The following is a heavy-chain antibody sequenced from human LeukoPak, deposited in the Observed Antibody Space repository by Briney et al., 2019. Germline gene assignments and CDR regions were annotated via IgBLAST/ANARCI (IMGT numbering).Heavy chain of an antibody. CDR1: GGSISNYY. CDR3: ARGAYCAGDCYSFDY. J-gene: IGHJ4*02. V-gene: IGHV4-4*07. CDR2: VFSSGIT. Sequence: SETLSLTCTVSGGSISNYYWNWIRQPAGRGLEWIGRVFSSGITNYNPSLRSRLTMSLDMSKNQFSLKLSSVTAADTAVYYCARGAYCAGDCYSFDYWGQGTLVTVSS. D-gene: IGHD2-21*02.